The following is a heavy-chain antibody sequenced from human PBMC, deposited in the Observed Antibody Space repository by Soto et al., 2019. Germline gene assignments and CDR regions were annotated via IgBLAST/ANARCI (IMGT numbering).Heavy chain of an antibody. V-gene: IGHV1-69*01. J-gene: IGHJ3*02. CDR3: ARADSPYDAFDI. Sequence: EASVKVSCKASGGTFSSYAISWVRQAPGQGLEWMGGIIPIFGTANYAQKFQGRVTITADESTSTAYMELSSLRSEDTAVYYCARADSPYDAFDIWGQGTMVTVSS. CDR2: IIPIFGTA. CDR1: GGTFSSYA. D-gene: IGHD3-22*01.